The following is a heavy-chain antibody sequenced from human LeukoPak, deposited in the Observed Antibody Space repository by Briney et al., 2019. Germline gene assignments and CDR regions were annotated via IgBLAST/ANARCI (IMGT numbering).Heavy chain of an antibody. D-gene: IGHD6-13*01. J-gene: IGHJ1*01. V-gene: IGHV4-4*07. CDR2: IYISGST. CDR1: GGSISSYY. Sequence: PSETLSLTCTVSGGSISSYYWSWIRQPAGKGLEWIGRIYISGSTNYNPSLKSRVTMSVDTSKNQFSLKLSSVTAADTAVYCCARSFGSSWRAEYFQHWGQGTLVTVSS. CDR3: ARSFGSSWRAEYFQH.